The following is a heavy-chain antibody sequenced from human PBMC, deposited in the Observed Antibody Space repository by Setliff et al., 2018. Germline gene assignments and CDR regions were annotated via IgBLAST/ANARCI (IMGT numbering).Heavy chain of an antibody. CDR1: GGSFSDYY. D-gene: IGHD6-6*01. Sequence: SETLSLTCGASGGSFSDYYWSWIRQTPGKGLEWVGEINHRGSTNYNPSLKSRVTISVDTSKDQFSLKLISMTAADTAVYYCARGRNIAARLLDSWGQGTLVTVSS. CDR3: ARGRNIAARLLDS. J-gene: IGHJ4*02. V-gene: IGHV4-34*01. CDR2: INHRGST.